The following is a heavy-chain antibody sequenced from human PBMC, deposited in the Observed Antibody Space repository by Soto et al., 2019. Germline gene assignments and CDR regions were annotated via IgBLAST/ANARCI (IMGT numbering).Heavy chain of an antibody. D-gene: IGHD5-18*01. V-gene: IGHV4-39*01. Sequence: QLHLQESGPRVVKPSETLSLTCNVTGGSIRSINHYWGWIRQSPAKGLEWLGSLYYSGNTYYNPSLKRRGTMAVDSSKNQFALRLSSVTAADTAIDFCSRHDTDMVNDSWGQGALVIVSS. CDR1: GGSIRSINHY. J-gene: IGHJ5*01. CDR2: LYYSGNT. CDR3: SRHDTDMVNDS.